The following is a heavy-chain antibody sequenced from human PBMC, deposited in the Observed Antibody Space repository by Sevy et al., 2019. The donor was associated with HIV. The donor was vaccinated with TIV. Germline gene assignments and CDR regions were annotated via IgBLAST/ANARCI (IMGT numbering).Heavy chain of an antibody. D-gene: IGHD4-17*01. V-gene: IGHV3-21*01. CDR2: ISSSSSYI. CDR1: GFTFSSYS. CDR3: ARDLHNDYGDYRGKHDAFDI. Sequence: GGSLRLSCAASGFTFSSYSMNWVRQAPGKGLQWVSSISSSSSYIYYADSVRGRFTISRDNAKNSLYLQMNSLRAEDTAVYYCARDLHNDYGDYRGKHDAFDIWGQGTMVTVSS. J-gene: IGHJ3*02.